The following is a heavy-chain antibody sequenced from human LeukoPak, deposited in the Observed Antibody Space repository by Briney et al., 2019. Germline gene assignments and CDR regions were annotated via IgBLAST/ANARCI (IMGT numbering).Heavy chain of an antibody. V-gene: IGHV4-39*01. CDR1: GGSISSSGYY. J-gene: IGHJ6*02. CDR2: IYYSGST. D-gene: IGHD6-13*01. Sequence: SETLSLTWTVSGGSISSSGYYWGWIRQRPGRGLVWVGSIYYSGSTYYNPSLKSRVNTSVDTSKNQFSLKLSSVTAADTAVYYCARPGIAAAGPIDYYGMDVWGQGTTVTVSS. CDR3: ARPGIAAAGPIDYYGMDV.